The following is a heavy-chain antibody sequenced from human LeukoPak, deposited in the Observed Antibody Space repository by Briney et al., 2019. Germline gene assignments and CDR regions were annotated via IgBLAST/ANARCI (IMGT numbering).Heavy chain of an antibody. Sequence: ASVKVSCTPSVYTFTTYDINWARQATGQGLEWMGWMKPNSGDTGYAQKFQGRVTMTRNIYMNIAYMELTSLTSEDTAVYYCARGPPESSSSDYWGQGTLVTVSS. V-gene: IGHV1-8*01. D-gene: IGHD6-13*01. CDR3: ARGPPESSSSDY. J-gene: IGHJ4*02. CDR2: MKPNSGDT. CDR1: VYTFTTYD.